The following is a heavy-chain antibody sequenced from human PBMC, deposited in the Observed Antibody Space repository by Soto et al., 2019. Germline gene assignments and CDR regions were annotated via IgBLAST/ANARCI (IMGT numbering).Heavy chain of an antibody. CDR3: ARYGSHYYYYNMDV. Sequence: SETLSLTCTVSGGSISSYYWTWIRQPPGKGLEWIGYIYSSGSTNYNPSLKRRVTISVDTSKNQFSLKLSSVTAADTAVYYCARYGSHYYYYNMDVWGQGTTVT. J-gene: IGHJ6*02. V-gene: IGHV4-59*01. CDR1: GGSISSYY. CDR2: IYSSGST. D-gene: IGHD3-10*01.